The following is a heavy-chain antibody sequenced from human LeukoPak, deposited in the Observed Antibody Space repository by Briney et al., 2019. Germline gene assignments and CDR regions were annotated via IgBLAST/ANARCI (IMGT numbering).Heavy chain of an antibody. D-gene: IGHD3-10*01. CDR2: INPNSGGT. Sequence: ASVKVSCKASGYTFAGYYMHWVRQAPGQGLEWMGWINPNSGGTNYAQKFQGRVTMTRDTSISTAYMELSSLRSDDTAVYYCARVWIEYGEGSRTFDYWGQGTLVTVSS. CDR1: GYTFAGYY. V-gene: IGHV1-2*02. CDR3: ARVWIEYGEGSRTFDY. J-gene: IGHJ4*02.